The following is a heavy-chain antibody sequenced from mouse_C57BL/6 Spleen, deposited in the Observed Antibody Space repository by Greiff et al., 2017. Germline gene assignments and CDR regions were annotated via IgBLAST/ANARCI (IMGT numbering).Heavy chain of an antibody. CDR2: IYPGSGST. D-gene: IGHD2-2*01. CDR3: AREEMVTTRAWFAD. V-gene: IGHV1-55*01. CDR1: GYTFTSYW. J-gene: IGHJ3*01. Sequence: QVQLQQPGAELVKPGASVKMSCKASGYTFTSYWITWVKQRPGQGLEWIGDIYPGSGSTNYNEKFKSKATLTVDTSSSTAYMQLSSLTSEDSAVYYCAREEMVTTRAWFADWGQGTLVTVSA.